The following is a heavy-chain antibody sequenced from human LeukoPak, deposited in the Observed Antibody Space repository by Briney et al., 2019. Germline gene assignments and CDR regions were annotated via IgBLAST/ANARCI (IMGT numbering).Heavy chain of an antibody. CDR1: GFTFSSYA. CDR3: AKDLVLRYFDWPNY. Sequence: GGSLRLSCAASGFTFSSYAMSWVRQAPGKGLEWVSAISGSGGSTYYADSVKGRFTISRDNSKNTPYLQMNSLRAEDTVVYYCAKDLVLRYFDWPNYWGQGTLVTVSS. D-gene: IGHD3-9*01. V-gene: IGHV3-23*01. J-gene: IGHJ4*02. CDR2: ISGSGGST.